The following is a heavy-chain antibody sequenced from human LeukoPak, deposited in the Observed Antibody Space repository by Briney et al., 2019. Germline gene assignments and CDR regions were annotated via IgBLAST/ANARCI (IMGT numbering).Heavy chain of an antibody. Sequence: PGGSLRLSCAASGFTFSSYWMSWVRQAPGKGLEWVANIKQDGSEKYYVDSVKGRFTISRDNSKNTLYLQMNSLRAEDTAVYYCAKDDAMGFDWLLSRGSYYYMDVWGKGTTVTVSS. CDR3: AKDDAMGFDWLLSRGSYYYMDV. J-gene: IGHJ6*03. CDR2: IKQDGSEK. V-gene: IGHV3-7*01. D-gene: IGHD3-9*01. CDR1: GFTFSSYW.